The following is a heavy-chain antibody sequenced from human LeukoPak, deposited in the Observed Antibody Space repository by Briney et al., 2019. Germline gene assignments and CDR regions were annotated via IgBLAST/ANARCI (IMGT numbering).Heavy chain of an antibody. V-gene: IGHV3-11*06. CDR3: ARIGNDIWTGYLSYYYGMDV. Sequence: GGSLRLSCAASGFTFSDYYMSWIRQAPGKGLEWVSYISSSSSYTNYADSVKGRFTISRDNAKNSLYLQMNSLRAEDTAVYYCARIGNDIWTGYLSYYYGMDVWGKGTTVTVSS. J-gene: IGHJ6*04. D-gene: IGHD3-9*01. CDR2: ISSSSSYT. CDR1: GFTFSDYY.